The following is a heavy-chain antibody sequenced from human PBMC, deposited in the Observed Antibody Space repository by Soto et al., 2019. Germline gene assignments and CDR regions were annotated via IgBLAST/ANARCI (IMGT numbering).Heavy chain of an antibody. V-gene: IGHV3-30*18. D-gene: IGHD2-15*01. J-gene: IGHJ4*02. CDR3: AKDRARRVADFDY. Sequence: QVQLVESGGGVVQPGRSLRLSCAASGFTFSNYGMHWVRQAPGKGLEWVAVISSDGSNKYYADSVKGRFTISRDNSKNTLYLQMNSLRADDTAVYYCAKDRARRVADFDYWGQGTLVTVSS. CDR1: GFTFSNYG. CDR2: ISSDGSNK.